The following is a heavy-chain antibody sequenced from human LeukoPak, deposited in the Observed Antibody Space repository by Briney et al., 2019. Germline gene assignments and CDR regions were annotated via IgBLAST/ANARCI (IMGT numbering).Heavy chain of an antibody. Sequence: SETLSLTCTVSGGSISSYYWSWIRQPPGKGLEWIGYIYYSGSTNYNPSLKSRVTISVDTSKSQFSLKLSSVTAADTAVYYCARALSSGWYLGYWGQGTLVTVSS. CDR1: GGSISSYY. D-gene: IGHD6-19*01. CDR3: ARALSSGWYLGY. V-gene: IGHV4-59*01. J-gene: IGHJ4*02. CDR2: IYYSGST.